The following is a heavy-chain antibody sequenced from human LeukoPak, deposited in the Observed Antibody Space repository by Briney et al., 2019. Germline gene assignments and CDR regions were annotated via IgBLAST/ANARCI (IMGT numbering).Heavy chain of an antibody. CDR3: ARAHSRSFWSGYSYDAFDI. CDR1: GGSISSSSYY. Sequence: PSETLSLTCTVSGGSISSSSYYWGWIRQPPGKGLEWIGSIYYSGSTYYNPSLKSRVTISVDTSKNQFSLKLSSVTAADTAVYYCARAHSRSFWSGYSYDAFDIWGQGTMVTVSS. V-gene: IGHV4-39*01. CDR2: IYYSGST. D-gene: IGHD3-3*01. J-gene: IGHJ3*02.